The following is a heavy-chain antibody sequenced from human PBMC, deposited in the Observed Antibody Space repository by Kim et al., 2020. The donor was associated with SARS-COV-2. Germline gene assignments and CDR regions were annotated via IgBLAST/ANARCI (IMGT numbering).Heavy chain of an antibody. D-gene: IGHD6-13*01. J-gene: IGHJ6*02. CDR3: ARVLYFSSWWSGYFYGMDV. Sequence: SETLSLTCTVSGGSVSTVNYYWSWIRHHPGKGLEWIGYIYYTGSTYYHPSLESRSTIQVDTPKNQFSLKLSSVTAADTAVYYCARVLYFSSWWSGYFYGMDVWRQGPTLTLS. CDR2: IYYTGST. CDR1: GGSVSTVNYY. V-gene: IGHV4-31*03.